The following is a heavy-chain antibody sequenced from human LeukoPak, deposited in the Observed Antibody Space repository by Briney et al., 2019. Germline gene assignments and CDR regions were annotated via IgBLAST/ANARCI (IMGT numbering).Heavy chain of an antibody. CDR3: ARAGVAAGPIQH. D-gene: IGHD6-13*01. V-gene: IGHV1-2*02. J-gene: IGHJ1*01. CDR1: GYTFTGYY. CDR2: INPNSGGT. Sequence: ASVKVSCKASGYTFTGYYMHWVRQAPGQGLEWMGWINPNSGGTNYAQKFQGGVTMTRDTSISTAYMELSRLRSDDTAVYYCARAGVAAGPIQHWGQGTLVTVSS.